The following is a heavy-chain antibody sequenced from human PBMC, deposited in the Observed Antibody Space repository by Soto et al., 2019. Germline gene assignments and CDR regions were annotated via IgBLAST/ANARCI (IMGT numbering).Heavy chain of an antibody. J-gene: IGHJ4*02. CDR3: ARGRPRYSGSSMGTFFDY. CDR2: INHSGST. CDR1: GDSFSGYY. D-gene: IGHD6-6*01. Sequence: PSETLSLTCVVYGDSFSGYYWSWIRQPPGKGLEWIGEINHSGSTNYNPSLKSRVTISIDTSKNQFSLKLSSVTAADTAVYYCARGRPRYSGSSMGTFFDYLGQGTLVTVSS. V-gene: IGHV4-34*01.